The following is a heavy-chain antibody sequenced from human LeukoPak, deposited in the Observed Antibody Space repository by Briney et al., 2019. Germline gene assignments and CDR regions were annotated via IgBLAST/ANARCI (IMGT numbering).Heavy chain of an antibody. CDR1: GFTFSSYA. Sequence: GGSLRLSCAASGFTFSSYAMSWVRQAPGKGLEWVSAISGSGGSTYYADSVKGRFTISRDNSKNTLYLQMNSLRAEDTAVYYCASSRHAYYDYVWGQVPQRYWGQGTLVTVSS. J-gene: IGHJ4*02. CDR2: ISGSGGST. CDR3: ASSRHAYYDYVWGQVPQRY. V-gene: IGHV3-23*01. D-gene: IGHD3-16*01.